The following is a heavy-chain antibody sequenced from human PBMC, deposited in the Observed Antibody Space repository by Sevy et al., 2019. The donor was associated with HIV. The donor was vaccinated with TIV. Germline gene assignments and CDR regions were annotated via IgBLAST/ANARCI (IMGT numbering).Heavy chain of an antibody. CDR1: AVAFSSYA. Sequence: GGSLRLSCAASAVAFSSYAMHWVRQAPDKGLEWVAVISYDGSNQEYADSVKGRFTISRDNSKNTLYLQMNSLRVEDTAVYYCARFPPERAFDIWGQGTMVTVSS. V-gene: IGHV3-30*04. CDR2: ISYDGSNQ. J-gene: IGHJ3*02. CDR3: ARFPPERAFDI.